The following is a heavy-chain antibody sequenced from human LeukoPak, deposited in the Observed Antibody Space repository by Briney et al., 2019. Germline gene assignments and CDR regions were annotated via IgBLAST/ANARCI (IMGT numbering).Heavy chain of an antibody. V-gene: IGHV4-34*01. CDR3: AREKSSLDTAMVEVPAGVFDY. CDR2: INHSGST. D-gene: IGHD5-18*01. CDR1: GGSFSGYY. J-gene: IGHJ4*02. Sequence: PSETLSLTCAVYGGSFSGYYWSWIRQPPGKGLEWIGEINHSGSTHYNPSLKSRVTISVDTSKNQFSLKLSSVTAADTAVYYCAREKSSLDTAMVEVPAGVFDYWGQGTLVTVSS.